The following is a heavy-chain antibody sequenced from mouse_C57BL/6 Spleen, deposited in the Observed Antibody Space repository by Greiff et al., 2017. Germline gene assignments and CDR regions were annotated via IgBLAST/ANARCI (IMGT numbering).Heavy chain of an antibody. V-gene: IGHV1-76*01. Sequence: QVQLQQSGAELVRPGASVKLSCKASGYTFTDYYINWVKQRPGQGLEWIARIYPGSGNTYYNEKFKGKATLTAEKSSSTAYMRLSSLTSEDSAVYFCARLTTVVAHFDYWGQGTTLTVSS. D-gene: IGHD1-1*01. CDR3: ARLTTVVAHFDY. CDR1: GYTFTDYY. J-gene: IGHJ2*01. CDR2: IYPGSGNT.